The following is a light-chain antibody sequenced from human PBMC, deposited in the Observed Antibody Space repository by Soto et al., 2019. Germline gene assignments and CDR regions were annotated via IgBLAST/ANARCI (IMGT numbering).Light chain of an antibody. Sequence: EIVMTQSPATLSVSPGERATLSSRASQSVSSNLAWYQQKPGQAPRLLMYGASTRATGIPARFSGSGSGTEFTLTISSLQSEDFAVYYCQHYNNWPPYTFGQGTKLEIK. CDR3: QHYNNWPPYT. CDR2: GAS. V-gene: IGKV3-15*01. J-gene: IGKJ2*01. CDR1: QSVSSN.